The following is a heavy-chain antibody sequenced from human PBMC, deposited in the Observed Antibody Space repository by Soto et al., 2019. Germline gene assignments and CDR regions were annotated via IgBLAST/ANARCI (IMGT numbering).Heavy chain of an antibody. Sequence: QVQLVESGGGVVQPGRSLRLSCAASGLTFSSYGMHWVRQAPGKGLEWVAVIWYDGSNKYYADSVKDRFTISRDNSKNTLYLQMNSLRAEDTAVYYRARGDRGGLRLEAVYYWGQGTLVTVSS. J-gene: IGHJ4*02. CDR3: ARGDRGGLRLEAVYY. D-gene: IGHD5-12*01. CDR1: GLTFSSYG. CDR2: IWYDGSNK. V-gene: IGHV3-33*01.